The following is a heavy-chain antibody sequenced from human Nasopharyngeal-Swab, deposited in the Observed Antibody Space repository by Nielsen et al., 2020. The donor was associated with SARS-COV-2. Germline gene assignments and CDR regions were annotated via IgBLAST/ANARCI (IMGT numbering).Heavy chain of an antibody. D-gene: IGHD6-13*01. J-gene: IGHJ6*02. Sequence: SLKISCAASGFTFDDYAMHWVRQAPGKGLEWVSGISWNSGSIGYADSVKGRFTISRDNAKNSLYLQMNSLRAEDTAVYYCARDGTAAGGDYYYYYGMDVWGQGTTVTVSS. CDR2: ISWNSGSI. CDR1: GFTFDDYA. V-gene: IGHV3-9*01. CDR3: ARDGTAAGGDYYYYYGMDV.